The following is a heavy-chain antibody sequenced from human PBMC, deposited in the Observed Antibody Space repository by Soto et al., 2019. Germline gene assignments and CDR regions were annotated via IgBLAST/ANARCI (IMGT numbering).Heavy chain of an antibody. D-gene: IGHD6-13*01. CDR1: GGSINNGGYY. CDR2: IYFSGST. Sequence: QLQLQESGPGLVKPAQTLSLTCAVSGGSINNGGYYWSWIRQHPGKGLEWFGSIYFSGSTYYNPSLKGRVTISVATPKSPFSLKLSSVTAADTAVYYCARDSHSQQPNHRWGGGYMDVWGKGTTVTVSS. V-gene: IGHV4-31*11. J-gene: IGHJ6*03. CDR3: ARDSHSQQPNHRWGGGYMDV.